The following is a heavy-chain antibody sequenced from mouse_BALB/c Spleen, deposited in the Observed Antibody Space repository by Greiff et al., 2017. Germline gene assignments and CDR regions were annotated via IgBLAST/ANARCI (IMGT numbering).Heavy chain of an antibody. CDR2: IYPGDGAT. V-gene: IGHV1-82*01. CDR3: ARDYYGSSDVGFAY. Sequence: VQLQQSGPELVKPGASVKISCKASGYAFSSSWMNWVKQRPGEGLEWIGRIYPGDGATNYNGKFKGKATLTADKSSSTAYMQLSSVTSMDSAVYICARDYYGSSDVGFAYWGQGTLVTVAA. CDR1: GYAFSSSW. D-gene: IGHD1-1*01. J-gene: IGHJ3*01.